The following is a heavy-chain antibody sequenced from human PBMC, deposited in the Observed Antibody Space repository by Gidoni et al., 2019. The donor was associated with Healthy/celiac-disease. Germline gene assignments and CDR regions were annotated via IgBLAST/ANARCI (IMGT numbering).Heavy chain of an antibody. D-gene: IGHD3-10*01. J-gene: IGHJ2*01. Sequence: EVQLVESGGGLVQPGGSLRLSCAASGFTFSSYWMHWVRQAPGKGLVWVSRINSDGSSTSYADSVKVRFTISRDNAKNTLYLQMNSLRAEDTAVYYCARAFMVRGVTYWYFDLWGRGTLVTVSS. CDR3: ARAFMVRGVTYWYFDL. V-gene: IGHV3-74*01. CDR1: GFTFSSYW. CDR2: INSDGSST.